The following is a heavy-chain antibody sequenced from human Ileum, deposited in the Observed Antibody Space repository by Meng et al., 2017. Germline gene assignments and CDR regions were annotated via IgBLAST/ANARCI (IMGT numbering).Heavy chain of an antibody. J-gene: IGHJ4*02. Sequence: VYLLTSALGLVEPSCNRSLTFTVSGVSISSSFYWSWARQSPGKGLEWIGQIYLAGSPNYNPSLESRVTISVDKSKNQFSLRLTSVTAADTAIFYCVRHGGKYFDSWGQGTLVTVSS. CDR3: VRHGGKYFDS. V-gene: IGHV4-4*02. CDR1: GVSISSSFY. D-gene: IGHD2-15*01. CDR2: IYLAGSP.